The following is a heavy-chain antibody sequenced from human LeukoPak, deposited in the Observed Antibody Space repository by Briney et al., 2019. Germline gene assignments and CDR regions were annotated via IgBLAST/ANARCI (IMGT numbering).Heavy chain of an antibody. J-gene: IGHJ4*02. D-gene: IGHD3-10*01. Sequence: SETLSLTCNVSGASLRENYWSWIRQSPGKGLEWIAEVKHSGSTNYNPSLKSRVTISADTSKSEISLKLSTVTAADTAVYYCARGVTMVRGVISVPTGDYWGQGTLVTVSS. V-gene: IGHV4-34*01. CDR2: VKHSGST. CDR1: GASLRENY. CDR3: ARGVTMVRGVISVPTGDY.